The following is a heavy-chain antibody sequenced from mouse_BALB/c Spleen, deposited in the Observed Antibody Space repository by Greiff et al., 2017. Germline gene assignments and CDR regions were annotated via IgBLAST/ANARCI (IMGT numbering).Heavy chain of an antibody. J-gene: IGHJ4*01. Sequence: EVKLVESGGGLVKPGGSLKLSCAASGFTFSSYAMSWVRQTPEKRLEWVASISSGGSTYYPDSVKGRFTISRDNARNILYLQMSSLRSEDTAMYYCARGGYYGSRYAMDYWGQGTSVTVSS. V-gene: IGHV5-6-5*01. CDR3: ARGGYYGSRYAMDY. CDR1: GFTFSSYA. CDR2: ISSGGST. D-gene: IGHD1-1*01.